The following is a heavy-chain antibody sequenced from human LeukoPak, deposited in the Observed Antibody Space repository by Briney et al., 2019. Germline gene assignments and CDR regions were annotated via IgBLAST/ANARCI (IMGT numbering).Heavy chain of an antibody. CDR3: ARDLTGTTG. V-gene: IGHV3-21*01. CDR1: GFTFSSYS. D-gene: IGHD1-14*01. J-gene: IGHJ4*02. CDR2: ISSSSSYI. Sequence: GGSLRLSCAASGFTFSSYSMNWVRQAPGEGLEWVSSISSSSSYIYYADSVKGRFTISRHNAENSLYLQMNSLRAEDTAVYYCARDLTGTTGWGQGTLVTVSS.